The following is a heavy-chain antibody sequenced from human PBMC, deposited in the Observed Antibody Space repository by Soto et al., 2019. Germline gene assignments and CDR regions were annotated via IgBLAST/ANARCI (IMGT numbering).Heavy chain of an antibody. V-gene: IGHV1-3*01. CDR3: ARWRGVRAVTASVPNDF. CDR1: GYTFTTYG. J-gene: IGHJ4*02. CDR2: INAGGGDT. D-gene: IGHD3-10*01. Sequence: QVPLVQSGAEVKKPGASVKVSCKTSGYTFTTYGMQWVRQAPVQRLEWMCWINAGGGDTESSQRFQGRVTISRDKSASTVYMELSSLTPEDTAVYYCARWRGVRAVTASVPNDFWGQGTLGSVSS.